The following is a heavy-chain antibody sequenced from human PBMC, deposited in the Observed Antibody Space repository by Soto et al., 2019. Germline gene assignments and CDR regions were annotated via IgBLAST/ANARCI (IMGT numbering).Heavy chain of an antibody. V-gene: IGHV1-46*01. CDR1: GSSFSNFY. CDR3: ARGAVVVPNGLIAGMDV. Sequence: ASVKVSCKSSGSSFSNFYVHWVRQAPGQGLEWMGIIDPSSGTTSYTQKFQERVTMTRDTSMSTVYMELSRLRSEDTAVYYCARGAVVVPNGLIAGMDVWGLGTTVTVSS. D-gene: IGHD2-15*01. CDR2: IDPSSGTT. J-gene: IGHJ6*02.